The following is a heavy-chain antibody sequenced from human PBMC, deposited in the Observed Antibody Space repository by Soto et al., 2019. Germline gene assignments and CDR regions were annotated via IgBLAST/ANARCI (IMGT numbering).Heavy chain of an antibody. V-gene: IGHV1-24*01. CDR3: ATDGGRRGIQLWLIG. D-gene: IGHD5-18*01. CDR2: FDPEDGET. J-gene: IGHJ4*02. Sequence: QVQVVQSGAEVKKPGASVKVSCKVSGYTLTELSMHWVRQAPGKGLEWMGGFDPEDGETIYAQKFQGGVTMTEDTSTDTAYMELSSLRSEDTAVYYCATDGGRRGIQLWLIGWGQGTLVTVSS. CDR1: GYTLTELS.